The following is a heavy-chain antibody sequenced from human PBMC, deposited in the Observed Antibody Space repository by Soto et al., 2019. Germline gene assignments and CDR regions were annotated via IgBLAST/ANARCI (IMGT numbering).Heavy chain of an antibody. Sequence: QLQLQESGPGLVKPSETLSLTCTVSDDSIGRSNYFWGWIRQPPGKGLEWIGNIFYSGNTHYNPSLKSRVTISLDTSNHHFSLRVSSVTAADTAVYYCAIHLYSGDSSGSFGYWGPGALVIVSS. CDR3: AIHLYSGDSSGSFGY. J-gene: IGHJ4*02. V-gene: IGHV4-39*01. CDR1: DDSIGRSNYF. CDR2: IFYSGNT. D-gene: IGHD6-19*01.